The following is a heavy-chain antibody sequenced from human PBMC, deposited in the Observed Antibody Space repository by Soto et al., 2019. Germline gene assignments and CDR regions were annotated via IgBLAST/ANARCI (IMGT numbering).Heavy chain of an antibody. J-gene: IGHJ6*02. CDR1: GGSISSYY. CDR2: IYFRGTT. CDR3: ARWCRSISCPTRDYGMDV. D-gene: IGHD2-2*01. V-gene: IGHV4-59*01. Sequence: SETLSLTCTVSGGSISSYYWSWIRQPPGKGLEWIGYIYFRGTTNYNPSLKSRVTMSADTSKNQFSLKLDSVTAADTAVYYCARWCRSISCPTRDYGMDVWGQGTMVTVS.